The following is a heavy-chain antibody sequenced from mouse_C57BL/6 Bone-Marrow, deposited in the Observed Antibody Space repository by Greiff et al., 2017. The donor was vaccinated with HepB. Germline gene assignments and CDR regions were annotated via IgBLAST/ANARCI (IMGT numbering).Heavy chain of an antibody. V-gene: IGHV3-6*01. Sequence: EVQLVESGPGLVKPSQSLSLTCSVTGYSITSGYYWNWIRQFPGNKLEWMGYISYDGSNNYNPSLKNRISITRDTSKNQFFLKLNSVTTEDTATYYCARDRSRAYWGQGTLVTVSA. CDR1: GYSITSGYY. CDR3: ARDRSRAY. D-gene: IGHD2-14*01. CDR2: ISYDGSN. J-gene: IGHJ3*01.